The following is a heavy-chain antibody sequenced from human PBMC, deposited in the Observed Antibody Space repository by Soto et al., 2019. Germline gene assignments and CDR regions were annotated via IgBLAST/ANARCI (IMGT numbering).Heavy chain of an antibody. D-gene: IGHD1-26*01. CDR3: ARRWRSRTLYYFDY. CDR2: IKQDGSEK. CDR1: RCAFISCW. V-gene: IGHV3-7*01. Sequence: RHCGASCRCAFISCWMSFVHKAPGRGLEWVANIKQDGSEKYYVDSVKSRFTISRDNAKNSLYLQMNSLRAEDTAVYYCARRWRSRTLYYFDYWGQGTLVTSPQ. J-gene: IGHJ4*02.